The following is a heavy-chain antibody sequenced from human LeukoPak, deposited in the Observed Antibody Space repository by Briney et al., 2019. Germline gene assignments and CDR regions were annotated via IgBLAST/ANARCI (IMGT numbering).Heavy chain of an antibody. Sequence: GGSLRLSCAASGFTFSSYAMSWVRQAPGKGLEWVSAISGSGGSTYYADSVKGRFTISRDNSKNTLYLQMNSLRSEDTAVYYCASGGVGLELRNPMYFDYWGQGTLVTVSS. V-gene: IGHV3-23*01. CDR1: GFTFSSYA. J-gene: IGHJ4*02. CDR2: ISGSGGST. CDR3: ASGGVGLELRNPMYFDY. D-gene: IGHD1-7*01.